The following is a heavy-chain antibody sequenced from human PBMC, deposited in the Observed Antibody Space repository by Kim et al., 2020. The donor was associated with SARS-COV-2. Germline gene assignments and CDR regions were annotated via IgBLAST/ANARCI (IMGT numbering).Heavy chain of an antibody. CDR1: GGSFSGYY. Sequence: SETLSLTCAVYGGSFSGYYWSWIRQPPGKGLEWIGEINHSGSTNYNPSLKSRVTISVDTSKNQFSLKLSSVTAADTAVYYCARTIAAAGGLRHYYYYYGMDVWGQGTTVTVSS. D-gene: IGHD6-13*01. CDR2: INHSGST. CDR3: ARTIAAAGGLRHYYYYYGMDV. J-gene: IGHJ6*02. V-gene: IGHV4-34*01.